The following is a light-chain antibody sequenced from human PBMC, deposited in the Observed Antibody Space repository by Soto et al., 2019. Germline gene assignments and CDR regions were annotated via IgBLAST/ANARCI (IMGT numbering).Light chain of an antibody. CDR3: AAWDDSLSGYV. J-gene: IGLJ1*01. CDR1: SSNIGSNY. Sequence: QSVLTQPPSASGTPGQSVTISCSGSSSNIGSNYVYWYQQLPGAAPKLLIYRNNQRPSGVPDRFSGSKSGTSASLAISGLRSEYEADYYCAAWDDSLSGYVFGTGTKLTVL. CDR2: RNN. V-gene: IGLV1-47*01.